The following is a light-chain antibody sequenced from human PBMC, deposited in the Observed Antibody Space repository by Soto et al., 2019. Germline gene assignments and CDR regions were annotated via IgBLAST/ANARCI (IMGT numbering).Light chain of an antibody. Sequence: DIQMTQSPSSLSASVGDRVTITCRASQSISSYLNWYQQKPGKAPKLLIYAASSLQSGVPSRFSGSGSGTDFTLTISSLQPEDFATYYCQQSYSAITSGQGTRLEIK. J-gene: IGKJ5*01. CDR1: QSISSY. V-gene: IGKV1-39*01. CDR3: QQSYSAIT. CDR2: AAS.